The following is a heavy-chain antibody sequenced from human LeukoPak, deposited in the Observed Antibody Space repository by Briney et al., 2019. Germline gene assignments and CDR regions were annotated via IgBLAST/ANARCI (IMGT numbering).Heavy chain of an antibody. D-gene: IGHD2-2*01. J-gene: IGHJ4*02. CDR1: GGTFSSYA. V-gene: IGHV1-69*05. Sequence: GASVKVSCKASGGTFSSYAISWLRQAPGQGLEWMGGIIPIFGTANYAQKFQGRVTITTDESTSTAYMELSSLRSEDTAVYYCASGFSHCSSTSCYYFYFDYWGQGTLVTVSS. CDR3: ASGFSHCSSTSCYYFYFDY. CDR2: IIPIFGTA.